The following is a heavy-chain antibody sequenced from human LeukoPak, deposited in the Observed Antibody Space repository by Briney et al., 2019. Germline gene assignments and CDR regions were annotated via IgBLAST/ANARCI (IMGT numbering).Heavy chain of an antibody. Sequence: ASVKVSRKASGYTFTGYYMHWVRQAPGQGLEWMGRINPNSGGTNYAQKFQGRVTMTRDTSISTAYMELSRLRSDDTAVYYCARVNTAMVHAFDIWGQGTMVTVSS. V-gene: IGHV1-2*06. CDR2: INPNSGGT. J-gene: IGHJ3*02. CDR3: ARVNTAMVHAFDI. CDR1: GYTFTGYY. D-gene: IGHD5-18*01.